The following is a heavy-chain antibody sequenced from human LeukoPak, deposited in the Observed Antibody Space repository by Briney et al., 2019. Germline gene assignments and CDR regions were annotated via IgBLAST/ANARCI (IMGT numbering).Heavy chain of an antibody. D-gene: IGHD6-13*01. J-gene: IGHJ5*02. Sequence: SQTLSLTCAISGDSVSSNSAAWNWIRQSPSRGLEVLGRTYYRSKWYNDYAVSVKSRITINPDTSKNQFSLQLNSVTPEDTAVYYCARDLFGFGGRRVRIAAAGSNWFDPWGQGTLVTVSS. V-gene: IGHV6-1*01. CDR2: TYYRSKWYN. CDR3: ARDLFGFGGRRVRIAAAGSNWFDP. CDR1: GDSVSSNSAA.